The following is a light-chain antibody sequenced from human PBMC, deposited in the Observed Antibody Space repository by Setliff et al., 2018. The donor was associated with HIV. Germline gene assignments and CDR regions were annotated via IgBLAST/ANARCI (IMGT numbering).Light chain of an antibody. Sequence: QSVLTQPRSVSGSPGQSVTISCTGTSSDVGGYNYVSWYQQQPGKAPKLMIYDVNKRPSGVPDRFSGSKSGKMASLTISGLQAEDEADYYCCSYAGSSYVFGTGTKVTVL. CDR1: SSDVGGYNY. V-gene: IGLV2-11*01. CDR3: CSYAGSSYV. CDR2: DVN. J-gene: IGLJ1*01.